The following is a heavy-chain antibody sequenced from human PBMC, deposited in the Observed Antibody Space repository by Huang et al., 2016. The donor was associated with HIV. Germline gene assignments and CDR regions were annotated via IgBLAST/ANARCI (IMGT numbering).Heavy chain of an antibody. CDR1: GGSFSGYY. J-gene: IGHJ6*03. Sequence: QVQLQQWGAGLLRPSETLFLTCAVYGGSFSGYYGTWIRQHPGKGLEWIGEINHSEGANYNPSLKSRVTISVDTSRNQFSLTWTSVTAADTAVYYCARGQGGYYYYYRDVWGKGTTVTVSS. V-gene: IGHV4-34*01. CDR2: INHSEGA. CDR3: ARGQGGYYYYYRDV.